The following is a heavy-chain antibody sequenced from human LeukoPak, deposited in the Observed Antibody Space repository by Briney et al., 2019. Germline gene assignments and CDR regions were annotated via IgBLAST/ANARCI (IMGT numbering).Heavy chain of an antibody. CDR2: IYYSGST. CDR1: GGSISSSSYY. Sequence: SKTLSLTCTVSGGSISSSSYYWGWIRQPPGKGLEWIGSIYYSGSTYYNPSLKSRVTISVDTSKNQFSLKLSSVTAADTAVYYCARSCDFWSGYYTYYYYMDVWGKGTTVTVSS. D-gene: IGHD3-3*01. J-gene: IGHJ6*03. V-gene: IGHV4-39*01. CDR3: ARSCDFWSGYYTYYYYMDV.